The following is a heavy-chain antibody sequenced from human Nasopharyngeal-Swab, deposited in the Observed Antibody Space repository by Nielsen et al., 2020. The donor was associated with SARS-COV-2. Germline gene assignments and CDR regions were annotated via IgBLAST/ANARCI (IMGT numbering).Heavy chain of an antibody. V-gene: IGHV3-11*04. CDR3: ARGVETIHH. D-gene: IGHD5-24*01. Sequence: GESLKISCAASGFSFSEYYMSWIRQAPGKGLEWISDISSSGSITHYADSMKGRFTISRDNANKSLYLQMNSLRAEDTAVYYCARGVETIHHWGQGSLVTVSS. J-gene: IGHJ1*01. CDR1: GFSFSEYY. CDR2: ISSSGSIT.